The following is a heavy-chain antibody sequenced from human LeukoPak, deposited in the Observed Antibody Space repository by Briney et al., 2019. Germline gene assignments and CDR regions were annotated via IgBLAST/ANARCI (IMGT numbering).Heavy chain of an antibody. Sequence: GGSLRLSCAASGFTFSTYWMSWVRQAPGKGLEWVANIKQDGSEKYYVDSVKGRFTISRDNAKNSLYLQMNSLRAEDTAVYYCARKFDTPTGTTDYWGQGTLVTVSS. CDR2: IKQDGSEK. CDR1: GFTFSTYW. CDR3: ARKFDTPTGTTDY. D-gene: IGHD1-7*01. J-gene: IGHJ4*02. V-gene: IGHV3-7*01.